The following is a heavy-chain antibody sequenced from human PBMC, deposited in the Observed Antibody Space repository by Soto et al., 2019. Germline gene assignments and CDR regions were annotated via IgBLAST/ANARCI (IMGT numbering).Heavy chain of an antibody. D-gene: IGHD5-12*01. CDR3: ARKEWLRFSDYYYGMDV. V-gene: IGHV3-21*01. Sequence: EVQLVESGGGLVKPGGSLRLSCAASGFTFSSYSMNWVRQAPGKGLEWVSSISSSSSYIYYADSVKGRFTISRDNAKNSLYLQMNSLRAEDTAVYYCARKEWLRFSDYYYGMDVWGQGTTVTVSS. CDR1: GFTFSSYS. CDR2: ISSSSSYI. J-gene: IGHJ6*02.